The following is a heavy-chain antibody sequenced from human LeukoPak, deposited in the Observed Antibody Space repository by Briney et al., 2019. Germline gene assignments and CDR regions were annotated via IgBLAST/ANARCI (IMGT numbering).Heavy chain of an antibody. Sequence: GGSLRLSCAASGFTFNGYGMNWVRQAPGKGLEWVSYISSISSTIYYSDSVKGRFTISRDNAKNSLYLQMNSLRAEDTAVYYCARDGASYSKYEGNFDYWGQGTLVTVSS. CDR1: GFTFNGYG. D-gene: IGHD4-11*01. V-gene: IGHV3-48*01. CDR3: ARDGASYSKYEGNFDY. CDR2: ISSISSTI. J-gene: IGHJ4*02.